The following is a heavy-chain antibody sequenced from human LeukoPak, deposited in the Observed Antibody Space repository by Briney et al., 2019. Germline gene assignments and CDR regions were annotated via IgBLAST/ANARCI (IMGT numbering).Heavy chain of an antibody. CDR3: AKAPIAAVAGSPFDY. CDR2: ISGSGGRT. Sequence: GSLRLSCAASGFTFSSYSMNWVRQAPGKGLEWVSAISGSGGRTYYADSVKGRFTISRDNSKNTLYLQMNSLRAGDTAVYYCAKAPIAAVAGSPFDYWGQGTLVTVSS. D-gene: IGHD6-13*01. CDR1: GFTFSSYS. J-gene: IGHJ4*02. V-gene: IGHV3-23*01.